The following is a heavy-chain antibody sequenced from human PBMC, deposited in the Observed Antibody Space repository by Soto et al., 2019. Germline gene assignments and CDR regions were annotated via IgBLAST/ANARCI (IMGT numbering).Heavy chain of an antibody. V-gene: IGHV5-10-1*01. CDR2: IDPSGSYT. D-gene: IGHD3-3*01. Sequence: VESLKISCKGSGYSFTSYWLSWVSQMPGKGLEWMGRIDPSGSYTNYSPSFQGHVTISADKSISTAYLQWSSMKASATDMYDCATLANRFDFDNWGHGTMVTFSS. CDR3: ATLANRFDFDN. J-gene: IGHJ4*01. CDR1: GYSFTSYW.